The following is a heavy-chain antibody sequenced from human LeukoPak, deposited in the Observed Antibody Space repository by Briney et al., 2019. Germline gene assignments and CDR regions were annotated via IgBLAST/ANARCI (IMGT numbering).Heavy chain of an antibody. CDR3: ARDLSSGDY. J-gene: IGHJ4*02. CDR2: ISTTPSFT. CDR1: GFTFSSYA. Sequence: GGSLRLSCAASGFTFSSYAMNWVRQAPGKGLEWVSSISTTPSFTYYADSVKGRFTISRDNAKNSLFLQMNSLRVEDTAVYYCARDLSSGDYWGRGTLVTVSS. V-gene: IGHV3-21*01. D-gene: IGHD3-22*01.